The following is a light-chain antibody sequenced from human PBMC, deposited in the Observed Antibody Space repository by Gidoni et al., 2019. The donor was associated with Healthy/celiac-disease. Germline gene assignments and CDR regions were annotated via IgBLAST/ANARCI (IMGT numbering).Light chain of an antibody. J-gene: IGKJ2*01. CDR1: QSVSSN. Sequence: EIVMTQSPATLSVSPGERATLSCRASQSVSSNLAWYQQKPGQAPMLLIYGASTRATGIPARCSGSGSGTEFTLTISSLQSEDFAVYYCQKYNNWPPYTFGQGTKLEIK. CDR2: GAS. V-gene: IGKV3-15*01. CDR3: QKYNNWPPYT.